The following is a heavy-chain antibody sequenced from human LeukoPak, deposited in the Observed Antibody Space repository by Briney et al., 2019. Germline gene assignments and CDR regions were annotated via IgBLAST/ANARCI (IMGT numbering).Heavy chain of an antibody. V-gene: IGHV4-4*07. CDR3: ARGNRQLAYYGSGSRLPFDY. D-gene: IGHD3-10*01. J-gene: IGHJ4*02. Sequence: SETLSLTCTVSGGSISSYYWSWIRQPAGKGLEWIGRIHTSGSTNYNPSLKSRVTISVDTSKNQFSLKVNSVTAADTAVYYCARGNRQLAYYGSGSRLPFDYWGQGTLVTVSS. CDR2: IHTSGST. CDR1: GGSISSYY.